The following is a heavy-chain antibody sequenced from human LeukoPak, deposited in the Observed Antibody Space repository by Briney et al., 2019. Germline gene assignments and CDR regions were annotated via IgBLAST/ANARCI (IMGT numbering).Heavy chain of an antibody. CDR1: GFTFSSYG. V-gene: IGHV3-33*01. J-gene: IGHJ4*02. D-gene: IGHD3-3*01. CDR3: ARSPYDFWSGYLYHDY. Sequence: GGSLRLSCAASGFTFSSYGMHWVRQAPGKGLEWVAVIWYDGSNKYYADSVKGRFTISRDNSKNTLYLQMNSLRAEDTAVYYCARSPYDFWSGYLYHDYWGQGTLVTVSS. CDR2: IWYDGSNK.